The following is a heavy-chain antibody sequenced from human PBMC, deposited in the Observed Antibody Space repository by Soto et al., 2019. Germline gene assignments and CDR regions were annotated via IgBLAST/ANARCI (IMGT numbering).Heavy chain of an antibody. CDR1: GFTFSSHD. V-gene: IGHV3-13*01. CDR3: ARVAPGWYFDL. CDR2: IGTGGDT. D-gene: IGHD5-12*01. J-gene: IGHJ2*01. Sequence: EVQLVESGGGLVQPGGSLRLSCAASGFTFSSHDMHWVRQAAGKGLEWVSAIGTGGDTYYQDSVKGRFSISREDFKNSLFLQMNNLGDGDTAVYYCARVAPGWYFDLWGSGTQVFVSS.